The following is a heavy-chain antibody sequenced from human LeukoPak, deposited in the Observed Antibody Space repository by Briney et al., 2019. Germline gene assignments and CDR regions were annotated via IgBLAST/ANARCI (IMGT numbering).Heavy chain of an antibody. CDR3: ARGSSFDY. CDR1: GFTFSSYA. CDR2: ISYDGSNK. V-gene: IGHV3-30-3*01. J-gene: IGHJ4*02. Sequence: SGGSLRLSCAASGFTFSSYAMHWVRQAPGKGLEWVAVISYDGSNKYYADSVKGRFTISRDNSKNTLYLQMNSLRAEDTAVYYCARGSSFDYWGQGTLVTVSS.